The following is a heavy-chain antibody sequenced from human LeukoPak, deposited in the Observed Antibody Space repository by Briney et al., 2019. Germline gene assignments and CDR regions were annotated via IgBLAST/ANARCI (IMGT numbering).Heavy chain of an antibody. CDR2: IYTDGGNT. CDR3: ARERDDHGDPGPLDH. Sequence: GGSLRLSCAASGFTFGAYWMHWVRQAPGKGLEWLSRIYTDGGNTKYADSVKGRFSISRDNAKNTLFLQMDRLRADDTAIYYCARERDDHGDPGPLDHWGQETLVTVSS. D-gene: IGHD4-17*01. V-gene: IGHV3-74*01. J-gene: IGHJ4*02. CDR1: GFTFGAYW.